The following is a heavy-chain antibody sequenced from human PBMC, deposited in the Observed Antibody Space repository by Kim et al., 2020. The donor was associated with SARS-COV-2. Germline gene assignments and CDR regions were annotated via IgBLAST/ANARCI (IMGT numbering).Heavy chain of an antibody. CDR2: IIPILGIA. CDR1: GGTFSSYA. D-gene: IGHD2-21*02. Sequence: SVKVSCKASGGTFSSYAISWVRQAPGQGLEWMGRIIPILGIANYAQKFQGRVTITADKSTSTAYMELSSLRSEDTAVYYCAREYIVVVTATENWFDPWGQGTLVTVSS. J-gene: IGHJ5*02. CDR3: AREYIVVVTATENWFDP. V-gene: IGHV1-69*04.